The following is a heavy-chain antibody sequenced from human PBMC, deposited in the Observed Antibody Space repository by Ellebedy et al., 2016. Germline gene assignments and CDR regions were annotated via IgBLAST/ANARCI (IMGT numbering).Heavy chain of an antibody. CDR1: GGSISSYY. Sequence: SETLSLXXTVSGGSISSYYWSWIRQPAGKGLEWIRRIYTSGSTNYNPSLKSRVTMSVDTSKNQFSLKLSSVTAADTAVYYCASGNTVTKPDWFDPWGQGTLVTVSS. CDR3: ASGNTVTKPDWFDP. J-gene: IGHJ5*02. V-gene: IGHV4-4*07. D-gene: IGHD4-17*01. CDR2: IYTSGST.